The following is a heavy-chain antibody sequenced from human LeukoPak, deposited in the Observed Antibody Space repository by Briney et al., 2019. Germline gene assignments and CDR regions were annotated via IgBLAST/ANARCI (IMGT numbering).Heavy chain of an antibody. D-gene: IGHD3-22*01. J-gene: IGHJ4*02. Sequence: SETLSLTCAVYGGSFSGYYWSWIRQPPGKGLEWIGEINHSGSTNYNPSLKSRVTISVDTSKNQFSLKLSSVTAADTAVYYCARGGYYYDSSALIDYWGQGTLVTVS. CDR2: INHSGST. CDR1: GGSFSGYY. V-gene: IGHV4-34*01. CDR3: ARGGYYYDSSALIDY.